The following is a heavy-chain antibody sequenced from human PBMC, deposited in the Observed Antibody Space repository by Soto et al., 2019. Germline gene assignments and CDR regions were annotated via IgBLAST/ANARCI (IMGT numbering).Heavy chain of an antibody. CDR3: ARALYGGNPKDTSRRFDY. J-gene: IGHJ4*02. CDR2: INHSGST. Sequence: SETLSLTCAVYGGSFSGYYWSWIRQPPGKGLEWIGEINHSGSTNYNPSLKSRVTISVDTSKNQFSLKLSSVTAADTAVYYCARALYGGNPKDTSRRFDYWGQGTMVTVSS. V-gene: IGHV4-34*01. CDR1: GGSFSGYY. D-gene: IGHD2-15*01.